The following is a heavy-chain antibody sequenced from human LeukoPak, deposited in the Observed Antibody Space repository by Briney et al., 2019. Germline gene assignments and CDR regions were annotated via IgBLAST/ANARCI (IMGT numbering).Heavy chain of an antibody. CDR2: ISSSSSYI. J-gene: IGHJ4*02. CDR3: AREDGSYYYFDY. D-gene: IGHD1-26*01. CDR1: GSTFSSYS. Sequence: GGSLRLSCAASGSTFSSYSMNWVRQAPGKGLEWVSSISSSSSYIYYADSVKGRFTISRDNAKNSLYLQMNSLRAEDTAVYYCAREDGSYYYFDYWGQGTLVTVSS. V-gene: IGHV3-21*01.